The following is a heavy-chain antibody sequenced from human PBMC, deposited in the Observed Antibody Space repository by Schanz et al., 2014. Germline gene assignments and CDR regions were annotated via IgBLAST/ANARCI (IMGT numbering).Heavy chain of an antibody. CDR1: GFIFNDYY. J-gene: IGHJ4*02. CDR2: IGGSGDST. CDR3: ARDFSAYVGNYFDY. Sequence: QVQLVESGGGLVKPGGSLRLSCAASGFIFNDYYMNWIRQAPGKGLEWVSGIGGSGDSTHYADSVKGRFSVSRDNSKNTLYLQMNSLRVEDTAVYYCARDFSAYVGNYFDYWGQGTLVTVSS. D-gene: IGHD5-12*01. V-gene: IGHV3-11*01.